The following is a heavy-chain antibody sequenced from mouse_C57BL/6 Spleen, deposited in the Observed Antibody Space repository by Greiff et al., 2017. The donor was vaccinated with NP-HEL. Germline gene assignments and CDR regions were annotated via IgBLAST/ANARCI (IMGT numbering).Heavy chain of an antibody. D-gene: IGHD3-2*02. Sequence: VQLQQSGAELARPGASVKLSCKASGYTFTSYGISWVKQRTGQGLEWIGEISPRSGNTYYNEKFKRKATLTADKSSSTAYMKLRSLTSEDSAVYFCASRREDISGYPWAMDYWGQGTSVTVSS. CDR3: ASRREDISGYPWAMDY. CDR1: GYTFTSYG. CDR2: ISPRSGNT. J-gene: IGHJ4*01. V-gene: IGHV1-81*01.